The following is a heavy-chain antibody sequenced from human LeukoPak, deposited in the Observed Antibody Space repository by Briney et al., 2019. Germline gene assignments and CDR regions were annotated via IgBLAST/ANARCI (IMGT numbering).Heavy chain of an antibody. V-gene: IGHV3-21*01. D-gene: IGHD3-22*01. Sequence: GGSLRLFCAASGFTFSSYSMNWVRQAPGKGLEWVSSISSSSSYIYYADSVKGRFTISRDNAKNSLYLQMNSLRAEDTAVYYCARDMGYYDSSGSFDYWGQGTLVTVSS. CDR3: ARDMGYYDSSGSFDY. CDR2: ISSSSSYI. CDR1: GFTFSSYS. J-gene: IGHJ4*02.